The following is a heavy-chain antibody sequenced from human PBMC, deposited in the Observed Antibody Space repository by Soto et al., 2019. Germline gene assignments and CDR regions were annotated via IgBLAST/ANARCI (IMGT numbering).Heavy chain of an antibody. CDR2: ISSSGSTI. CDR3: AREGHDSSAPPIDY. CDR1: GFTFSSYE. J-gene: IGHJ4*02. D-gene: IGHD3-22*01. Sequence: EVQLVESGGGLVQPGGSLRLSCAASGFTFSSYEMNWVRQAPGQGLEWVSYISSSGSTIYYADSVKGRFTISRDNAKNSLYLQMNSLRAEDTAVYYCAREGHDSSAPPIDYWGQGTLVTVSS. V-gene: IGHV3-48*03.